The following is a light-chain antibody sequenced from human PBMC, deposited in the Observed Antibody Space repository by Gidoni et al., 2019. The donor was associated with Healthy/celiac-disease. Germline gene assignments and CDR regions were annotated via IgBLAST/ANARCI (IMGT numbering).Light chain of an antibody. CDR2: GAS. CDR1: QSVSSY. Sequence: IVLTQSPATLSLSPGERATLSCRASQSVSSYLAWYQQKPGQAPRLLIYGASSRATGIPARFSGSGSGTDFTLTISSLEPEDFAVYYCQQRSNWPPLTFGGGTKVEIK. CDR3: QQRSNWPPLT. J-gene: IGKJ4*01. V-gene: IGKV3-11*01.